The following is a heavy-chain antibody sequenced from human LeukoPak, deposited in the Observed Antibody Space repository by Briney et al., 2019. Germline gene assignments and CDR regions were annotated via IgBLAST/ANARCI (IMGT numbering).Heavy chain of an antibody. CDR3: ARAAVTADFDY. J-gene: IGHJ4*02. D-gene: IGHD3-10*01. CDR1: GFTFSSYE. Sequence: GGSLRLSCAASGFTFSSYEMNWVRQAPGKGLEWVSYISSSGSTIYYADSVKGRFTISRDNAKNSLYLKMNSLRAEDTAVYYCARAAVTADFDYWGQGTLVTVSS. V-gene: IGHV3-48*03. CDR2: ISSSGSTI.